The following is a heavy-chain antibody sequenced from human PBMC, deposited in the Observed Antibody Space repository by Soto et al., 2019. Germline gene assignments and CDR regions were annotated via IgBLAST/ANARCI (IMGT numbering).Heavy chain of an antibody. D-gene: IGHD2-21*02. V-gene: IGHV5-10-1*01. J-gene: IGHJ4*02. CDR1: GYSFTSYW. Sequence: GESLKISCKGSGYSFTSYWISWVRQMPGKGLEWMGRIDPSDSYTNYSPSFQGHVTISADKSISTAYLQWSSLKASDTAMYYCARHIGSAYCGGDCYHGIDYWGQGTLVTVSS. CDR2: IDPSDSYT. CDR3: ARHIGSAYCGGDCYHGIDY.